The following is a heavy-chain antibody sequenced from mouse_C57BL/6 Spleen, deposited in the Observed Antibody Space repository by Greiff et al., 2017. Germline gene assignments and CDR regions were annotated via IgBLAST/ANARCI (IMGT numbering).Heavy chain of an antibody. CDR3: ARGPLYLSYWYFDV. CDR1: GYSITSGYD. V-gene: IGHV3-1*01. Sequence: EVKLQESGPGMVKPSQSLSLTCTVTGYSITSGYDWHWIRHFPGNKLEWMGYISYSGSTNYNPSLKSRISITHDTSKNHFFLKLNSVTTEDTAAYYCARGPLYLSYWYFDVWGTGTTVTVSS. CDR2: ISYSGST. J-gene: IGHJ1*03. D-gene: IGHD5-5*01.